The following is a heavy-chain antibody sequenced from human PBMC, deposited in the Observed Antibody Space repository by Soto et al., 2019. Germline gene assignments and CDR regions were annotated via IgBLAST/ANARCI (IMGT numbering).Heavy chain of an antibody. CDR2: TTAILGTR. Sequence: ASVEVTCKASGDTLSHYGVSWVRQVPGKGLEWMGGTTAILGTRDYAQKFQGRMTITSDESTTTSYMELNSLTSDDTAVYYCAAGDSSDTGDHWGQGTLVTVSS. J-gene: IGHJ4*02. CDR3: AAGDSSDTGDH. D-gene: IGHD5-18*01. CDR1: GDTLSHYG. V-gene: IGHV1-69*13.